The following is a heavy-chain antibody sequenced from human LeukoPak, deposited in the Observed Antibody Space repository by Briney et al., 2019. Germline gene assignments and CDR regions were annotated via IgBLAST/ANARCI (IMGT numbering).Heavy chain of an antibody. Sequence: PSETLSLTCAVYGGSFSGYYRSWIRQPPGKGLEWIGEINHSGSTNYNPSLKSRVTISVDTSKNQFSLKLSSVTAADTAVYYCARDLGGYRHGLEGDYWGQGTLVTVSS. CDR3: ARDLGGYRHGLEGDY. V-gene: IGHV4-34*01. D-gene: IGHD5-18*01. J-gene: IGHJ4*02. CDR1: GGSFSGYY. CDR2: INHSGST.